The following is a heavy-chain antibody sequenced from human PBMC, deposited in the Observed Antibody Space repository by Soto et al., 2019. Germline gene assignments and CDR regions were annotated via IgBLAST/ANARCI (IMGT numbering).Heavy chain of an antibody. D-gene: IGHD2-15*01. Sequence: GGSLRLSCAASGFTFSIYVMGWVRQAPGKGLEWVSAISGSGGSTYYADSVKGRFTISRDNSKNTLYLQMNSLRAEDTAVYYCAKDSLGYCSGGSCYDEYFQHWGQGTLVTVSS. CDR3: AKDSLGYCSGGSCYDEYFQH. V-gene: IGHV3-23*01. CDR1: GFTFSIYV. J-gene: IGHJ1*01. CDR2: ISGSGGST.